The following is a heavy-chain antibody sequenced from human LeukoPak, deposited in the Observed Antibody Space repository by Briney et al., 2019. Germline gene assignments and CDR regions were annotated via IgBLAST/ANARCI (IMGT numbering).Heavy chain of an antibody. V-gene: IGHV4-34*01. D-gene: IGHD3-22*01. CDR1: GGSFSGYY. J-gene: IGHJ5*02. CDR3: AGTYYYDSSGYYSWFDP. CDR2: INHSGST. Sequence: PSETLPLTCAVYGGSFSGYYWSWIRQPPGKGLEWIGEINHSGSTNYNPSLKSRVTISVDTSKNQFSLKLSSVTAADTAVYYCAGTYYYDSSGYYSWFDPWGQGTLVTVSS.